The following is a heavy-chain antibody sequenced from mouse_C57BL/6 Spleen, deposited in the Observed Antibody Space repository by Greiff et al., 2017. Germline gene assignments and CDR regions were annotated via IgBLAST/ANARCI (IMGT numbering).Heavy chain of an antibody. CDR2: IDPSDSET. CDR1: GYTFTSYW. D-gene: IGHD1-1*01. CDR3: ARGGSYYCGFLFDY. V-gene: IGHV1-52*01. Sequence: LQQPGAELVRPGSSVKLSCKASGYTFTSYWMHWVKQRPIQGLEWIGNIDPSDSETHYNQKFKDKATLTVDKSSSTAYMQLSSLTSEDSAVYYCARGGSYYCGFLFDYWGQGTTLTVSS. J-gene: IGHJ2*01.